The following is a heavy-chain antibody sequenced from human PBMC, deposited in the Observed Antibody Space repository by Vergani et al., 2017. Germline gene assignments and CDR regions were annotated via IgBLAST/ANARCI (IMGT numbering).Heavy chain of an antibody. V-gene: IGHV3-33*01. CDR3: AREGRKGGYYYYYGMDV. J-gene: IGHJ6*02. CDR2: IWYDGNNK. CDR1: GFTFSTYG. D-gene: IGHD3-16*01. Sequence: QVQLVESGGGVVQPGRSLRLSCAASGFTFSTYGMHWVRQAPDKGLEWVALIWYDGNNKYYTDSVKGRFTISRDNSRNTLYLQMNSLRAEDTAVYYCAREGRKGGYYYYYGMDVWGQGTTVTVSS.